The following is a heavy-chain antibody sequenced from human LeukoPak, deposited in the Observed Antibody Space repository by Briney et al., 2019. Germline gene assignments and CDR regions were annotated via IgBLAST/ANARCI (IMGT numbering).Heavy chain of an antibody. CDR2: ISAYNGNT. CDR3: ARDHERSSYYDSSGYYDY. D-gene: IGHD3-22*01. V-gene: IGHV1-18*01. J-gene: IGHJ4*02. Sequence: GASVKVSCKASGYTFTSYGISWVRQAPGQGLEWMGWISAYNGNTNYAQKLQGRVTMTTDTSMSTAYMELRSLRSDDTAVYYCARDHERSSYYDSSGYYDYWGQGTLVTVSS. CDR1: GYTFTSYG.